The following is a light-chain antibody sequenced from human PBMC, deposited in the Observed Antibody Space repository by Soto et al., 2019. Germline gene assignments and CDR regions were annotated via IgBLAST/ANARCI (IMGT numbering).Light chain of an antibody. J-gene: IGLJ1*01. CDR1: SSDIGGYNY. V-gene: IGLV2-14*01. CDR3: SSYTSTTTYV. CDR2: EVN. Sequence: QSALTQPASVSGSPGQSITLSCTGTSSDIGGYNYVSWYQHHPGKAPKLIISEVNHRPSGVSDRFSGSKSGNTASLTISGLQAEDEADYYCSSYTSTTTYVFGTGTKLTVL.